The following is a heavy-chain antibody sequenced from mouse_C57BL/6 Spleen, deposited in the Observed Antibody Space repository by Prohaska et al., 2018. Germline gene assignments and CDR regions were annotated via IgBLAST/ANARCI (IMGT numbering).Heavy chain of an antibody. V-gene: IGHV5-17*01. Sequence: EVQLVESGGGLVKPGGSLKLSCAASGFTFSDYGMHWVSQAPEKGLEWVAYIRSGSSTIYYADTVKGRFTISRDNAKNTLFLQMTSLRSEDTAMYYCARTGGLRRDWFAYWGQGTLVTVSA. J-gene: IGHJ3*01. CDR1: GFTFSDYG. CDR3: ARTGGLRRDWFAY. D-gene: IGHD2-4*01. CDR2: IRSGSSTI.